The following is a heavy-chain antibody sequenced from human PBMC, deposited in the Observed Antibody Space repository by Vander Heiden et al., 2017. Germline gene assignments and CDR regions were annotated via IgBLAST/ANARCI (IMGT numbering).Heavy chain of an antibody. CDR1: GYFFTRDDYY. V-gene: IGHV4-39*01. CDR2: IYQTGTT. CDR3: AGHRLVVPLAIDSDF. Sequence: QLQVQESGPGLVRPSETLSLTCSVSGYFFTRDDYYGAWLRQHPGKGPEWIGSIYQTGTTYYNPSLKSRIAMSVDTSKNQFSLKIYSVTATDTAVYFCAGHRLVVPLAIDSDFWGQGILVNVSS. J-gene: IGHJ4*02. D-gene: IGHD2-2*01.